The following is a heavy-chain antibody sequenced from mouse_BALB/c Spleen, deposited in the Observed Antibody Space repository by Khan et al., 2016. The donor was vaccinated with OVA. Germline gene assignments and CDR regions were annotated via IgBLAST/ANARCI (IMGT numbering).Heavy chain of an antibody. CDR1: GYTFTSYY. D-gene: IGHD3-2*02. Sequence: QVQLQQSGAELVKPGASVRLSCKASGYTFTSYYLYWVKQRPGQGLEWIGDINPSSGGTNFNEKFKSKATLTVDKSSSTAYIQLNSLTSEDSAVYYCTRSGYCSFAYGGQGTLVTVSA. V-gene: IGHV1S81*02. J-gene: IGHJ3*01. CDR3: TRSGYCSFAY. CDR2: INPSSGGT.